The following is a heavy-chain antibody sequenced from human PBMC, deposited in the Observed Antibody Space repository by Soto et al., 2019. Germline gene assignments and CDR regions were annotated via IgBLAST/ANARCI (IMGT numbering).Heavy chain of an antibody. J-gene: IGHJ4*02. CDR3: AKGGQLLSEGGGY. D-gene: IGHD2-2*01. CDR2: ISWNSGSI. CDR1: GFTVDDYD. Sequence: EVQPAESGGGLVQPGRSLRLSCAASGFTVDDYDMHWVRQAPGKGLEWVSGISWNSGSIGYADSVKGRFTISRDNAKNSLYLQMNSLRAEDTALYYSAKGGQLLSEGGGYWGQGTLVTVSS. V-gene: IGHV3-9*01.